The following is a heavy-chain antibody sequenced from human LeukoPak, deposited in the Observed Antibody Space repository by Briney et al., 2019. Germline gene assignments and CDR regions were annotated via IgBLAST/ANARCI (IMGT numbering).Heavy chain of an antibody. Sequence: SETLSLTCAVYGGSFSGYYWSWIRQPPGEGLEWIGEINHSGTTNYNPSLKSRVTISEDTSKTQFSLKLSSLTAANTAGYYRARRFFNYYGSGSYSIHGMDVWGQGITVIVSS. CDR3: ARRFFNYYGSGSYSIHGMDV. D-gene: IGHD3-10*01. J-gene: IGHJ6*02. CDR1: GGSFSGYY. V-gene: IGHV4-34*01. CDR2: INHSGTT.